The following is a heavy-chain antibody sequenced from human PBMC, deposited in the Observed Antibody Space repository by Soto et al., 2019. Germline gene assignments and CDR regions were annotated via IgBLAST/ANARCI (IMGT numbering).Heavy chain of an antibody. J-gene: IGHJ5*02. CDR3: AVHRATPGVALCTWFGT. D-gene: IGHD2-15*01. CDR2: INHSGST. CDR1: GGSFSDYS. V-gene: IGHV4-34*01. Sequence: PSDTLSLTCTVSGGSFSDYSWTWIRQPPGKGLEWIGEINHSGSTYYNPSLKSRVTISVDTSRNQFSLKLTSVTVADTAVYYCAVHRATPGVALCTWFGTWGQGSLVTVSS.